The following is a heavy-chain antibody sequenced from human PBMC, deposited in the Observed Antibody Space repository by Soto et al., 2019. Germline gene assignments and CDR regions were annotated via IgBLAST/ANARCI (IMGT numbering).Heavy chain of an antibody. CDR3: AREKTSYGMDV. Sequence: QVQLVQSGAEVKKPGASVKVSCKASGYTFTSYDINWVRQATGKGLEWMGWMNPNSGNTGYAQKYQGRGTMSRNTSISTAYMELSSLRSEDTAVYYCAREKTSYGMDVWGQGTTVTVSS. CDR1: GYTFTSYD. V-gene: IGHV1-8*01. CDR2: MNPNSGNT. J-gene: IGHJ6*02.